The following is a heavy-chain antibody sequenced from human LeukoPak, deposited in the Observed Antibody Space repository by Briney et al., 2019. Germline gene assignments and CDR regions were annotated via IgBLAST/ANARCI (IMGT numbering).Heavy chain of an antibody. V-gene: IGHV4-34*01. J-gene: IGHJ4*02. CDR1: GGSFSGYY. CDR2: INHSGST. CDR3: ARVGRGATTRGRIDY. D-gene: IGHD4/OR15-4a*01. Sequence: PSETLSLTCAVYGGSFSGYYWSWIRQPPGKGLEWIGEINHSGSTNYNPSLKSRVTISVDTSKNQFSLKLSSVTAADTAVYYCARVGRGATTRGRIDYWGQGTLVTVSS.